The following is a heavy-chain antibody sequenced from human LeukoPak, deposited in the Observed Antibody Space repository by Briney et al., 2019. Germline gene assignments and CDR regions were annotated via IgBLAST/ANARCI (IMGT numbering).Heavy chain of an antibody. CDR3: ARDGIYCSSFSCYLDF. Sequence: ASVKVSCKASGYSLTSYQMHWVRQAPGQGLEWMGIINPSGGDINYAQKFQDRVTMTRDTSTSTVYMELRSLRSEDTAVYYCARDGIYCSSFSCYLDFWGQGTPVTVSS. CDR1: GYSLTSYQ. D-gene: IGHD2-2*01. V-gene: IGHV1-46*01. J-gene: IGHJ4*02. CDR2: INPSGGDI.